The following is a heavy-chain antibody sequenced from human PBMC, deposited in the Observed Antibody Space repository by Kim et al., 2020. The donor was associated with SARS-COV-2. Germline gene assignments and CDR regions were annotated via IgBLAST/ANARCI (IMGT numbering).Heavy chain of an antibody. CDR3: WKSVFPLFAY. Sequence: GGSLRLSCTASGFTFSNFGMAWVRQAPGKGLEPVAFISYDGSEKSYKDPVKGRFTTSRDNYSNTVVRQMNSLLDEATVLYYCWKSVFPLFAYWG. CDR1: GFTFSNFG. J-gene: IGHJ4*01. CDR2: ISYDGSEK. V-gene: IGHV3-30*02.